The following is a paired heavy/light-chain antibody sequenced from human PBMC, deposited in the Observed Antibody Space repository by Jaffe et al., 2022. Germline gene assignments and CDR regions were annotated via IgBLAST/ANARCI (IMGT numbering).Heavy chain of an antibody. V-gene: IGHV4-39*01. D-gene: IGHD6-19*01. CDR1: GGSISTSSYH. Sequence: QVQLQESGPGLVKPSETLSLTCTASGGSISTSSYHWGWIRQSPGKGLEWIGSIYYSGTTYYNPSLKSRVTMSVDTSKNQFSLKLSSVTAADTAMYYCVRHVWHSGWFYFDYWGQGTLVTASS. J-gene: IGHJ4*02. CDR3: VRHVWHSGWFYFDY. CDR2: IYYSGTT.
Light chain of an antibody. V-gene: IGLV1-40*01. Sequence: QSVLTQPPSVSGAPGQRVTISCTGTSSNIGAGYDAHWYQQLPGTAPKLLIYVNNNRPSGVPDRFSGSKSGTSASLAITGLQAEDEADYYCQSYDSSLGGSVFGGGTKLTVL. J-gene: IGLJ3*02. CDR3: QSYDSSLGGSV. CDR2: VNN. CDR1: SSNIGAGYD.